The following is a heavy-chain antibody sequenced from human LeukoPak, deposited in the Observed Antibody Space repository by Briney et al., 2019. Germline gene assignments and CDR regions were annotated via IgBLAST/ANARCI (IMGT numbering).Heavy chain of an antibody. CDR2: ISGSGGST. CDR3: AREGQLEPLLHDAFDI. CDR1: GFTFSSYA. V-gene: IGHV3-23*01. J-gene: IGHJ3*02. Sequence: PGGSLRLSCAASGFTFSSYAMSWVRQAPGKGLEWVSAISGSGGSTYYADSVKGRFTISRDNAKNSLYLQMNSLRAEDTAVYYCAREGQLEPLLHDAFDIWGQGTMVTVSS. D-gene: IGHD1-1*01.